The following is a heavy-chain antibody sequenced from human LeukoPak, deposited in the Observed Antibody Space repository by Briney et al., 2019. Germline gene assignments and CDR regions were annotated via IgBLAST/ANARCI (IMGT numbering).Heavy chain of an antibody. Sequence: ASVKVSCKASGYTFTGYYMHWVRQAPGQGLEWMGWINPNSGGTNYAQKFQGWVTMTRDTSISTAYMELSSLRSEDTAVYYCARDRDSSGWYVYYFDYWGQGTLVTVSS. J-gene: IGHJ4*02. CDR3: ARDRDSSGWYVYYFDY. V-gene: IGHV1-2*04. CDR2: INPNSGGT. CDR1: GYTFTGYY. D-gene: IGHD6-19*01.